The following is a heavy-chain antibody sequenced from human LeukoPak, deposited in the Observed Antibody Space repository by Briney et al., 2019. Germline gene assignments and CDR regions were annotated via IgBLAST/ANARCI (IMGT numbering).Heavy chain of an antibody. CDR3: ARESRLWAPVDY. J-gene: IGHJ4*02. CDR1: GFTFSSYS. Sequence: PGGSLRLSCAVSGFTFSSYSMNWVRRAPGKGLEWVSGITSSGSYTYYADSVKGRFTISRDNAKNSLYLQMNSLRAEDTAVYYCARESRLWAPVDYWGQGTLVTVSS. V-gene: IGHV3-21*01. CDR2: ITSSGSYT. D-gene: IGHD2-21*01.